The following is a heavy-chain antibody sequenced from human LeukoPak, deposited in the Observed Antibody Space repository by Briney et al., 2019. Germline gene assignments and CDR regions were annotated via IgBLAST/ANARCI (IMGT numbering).Heavy chain of an antibody. CDR3: ARTGGSSLFDY. J-gene: IGHJ4*02. CDR1: GFTFSSYW. Sequence: PGGSLRLSCAASGFTFSSYWMHWVRQAPGKGLVWISRINSDGSSTSYADSVKGRFTISRDNAKNTLYLQMNSLRAEDTAVYYCARTGGSSLFDYWRQGTLVTVSS. CDR2: INSDGSST. V-gene: IGHV3-74*01. D-gene: IGHD6-6*01.